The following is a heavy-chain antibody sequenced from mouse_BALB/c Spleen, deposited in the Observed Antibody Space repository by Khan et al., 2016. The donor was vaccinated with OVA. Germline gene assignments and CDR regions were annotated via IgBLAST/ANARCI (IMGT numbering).Heavy chain of an antibody. CDR3: TRDGYSPWFAY. CDR1: GFAFTDYY. V-gene: IGHV14-1*02. CDR2: IYPYNDNT. J-gene: IGHJ3*01. Sequence: VQLKESGAELVRPGALVNLSCKASGFAFTDYYMHWVKQRPEQGLEWIGWIYPYNDNTIYDPKFQGKASITSDTSSNTAYLQLSSLTSEDTAVLYCTRDGYSPWFAYWGQGTQVTGSA. D-gene: IGHD2-3*01.